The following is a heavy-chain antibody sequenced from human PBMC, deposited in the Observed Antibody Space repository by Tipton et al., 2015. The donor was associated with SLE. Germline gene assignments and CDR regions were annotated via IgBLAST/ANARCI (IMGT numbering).Heavy chain of an antibody. J-gene: IGHJ4*02. V-gene: IGHV4-59*12. CDR1: GGSISSYY. CDR3: ARDEYRYDGTGYHLLGHFDY. CDR2: IHHSGST. Sequence: LRLSCTVSGGSISSYYWSWIRQPPGKGLEWIGYIHHSGSTNYNPSLQSRVTISRDPSKNQFSLKLSSVTAADTAVYYCARDEYRYDGTGYHLLGHFDYWGQGTLVTVSS. D-gene: IGHD3-22*01.